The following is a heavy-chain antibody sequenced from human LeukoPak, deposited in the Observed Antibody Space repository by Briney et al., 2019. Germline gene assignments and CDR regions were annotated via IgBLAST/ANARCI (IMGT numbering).Heavy chain of an antibody. V-gene: IGHV3-23*01. CDR1: GFTFSSYA. J-gene: IGHJ4*02. CDR2: ISGGGVST. CDR3: VGHLWFGELSWDY. D-gene: IGHD3-10*01. Sequence: QSGGSLRLSCAASGFTFSSYAMNWVRQAPGKGLEWVSGISGGGVSTYYAGSVKGRFNISRENSKNTLYLQMNSLRGEDTAVYYCVGHLWFGELSWDYWGQGTMVTVSS.